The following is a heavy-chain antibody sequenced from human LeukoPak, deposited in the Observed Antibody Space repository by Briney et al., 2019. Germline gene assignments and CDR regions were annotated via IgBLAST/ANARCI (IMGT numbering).Heavy chain of an antibody. J-gene: IGHJ4*02. CDR1: GFTFSSYG. Sequence: GRSLRLSCAASGFTFSSYGMHGVRQAPGKGLEWVSVIWYDGSNKYYADSVKGRFTISRDNSKNTLYLQMNSLRAEDTAVYYCAKAWVATGYWGQGTLVTVSS. V-gene: IGHV3-33*06. D-gene: IGHD5-12*01. CDR2: IWYDGSNK. CDR3: AKAWVATGY.